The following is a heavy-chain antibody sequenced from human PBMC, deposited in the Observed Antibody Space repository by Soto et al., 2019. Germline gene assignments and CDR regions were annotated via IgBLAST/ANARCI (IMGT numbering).Heavy chain of an antibody. J-gene: IGHJ5*02. Sequence: PSETLSLTCAVYGGSFSGYYWSWIRQPPGKGLEWIGEINHSGSTNYNPSLKSRVTISVDTSKNQFSLKLSSVTAADTAVYYCARQYPIVVVPAATGEGPWFDPWGQGTLVTVSS. CDR3: ARQYPIVVVPAATGEGPWFDP. V-gene: IGHV4-34*01. D-gene: IGHD2-2*01. CDR2: INHSGST. CDR1: GGSFSGYY.